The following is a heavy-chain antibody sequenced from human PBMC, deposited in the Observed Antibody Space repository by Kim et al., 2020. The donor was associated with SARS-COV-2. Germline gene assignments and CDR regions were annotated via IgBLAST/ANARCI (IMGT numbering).Heavy chain of an antibody. CDR1: GGSFSGYY. J-gene: IGHJ6*02. D-gene: IGHD5-12*01. CDR3: ARGRRDGYNHYYYYGMDV. V-gene: IGHV4-34*01. Sequence: SETLSLTCAVYGGSFSGYYWSWIRQPPGKGLEWIGEINHSGSTNYNPSLKSRVTISVDTSKNQFSLKLSSVTAADTAVYYCARGRRDGYNHYYYYGMDVWGQGTTVTVSS. CDR2: INHSGST.